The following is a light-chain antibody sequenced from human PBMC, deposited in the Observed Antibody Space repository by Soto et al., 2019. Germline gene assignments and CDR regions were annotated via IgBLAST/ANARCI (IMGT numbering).Light chain of an antibody. CDR3: CSYAGSSRV. V-gene: IGLV2-11*01. J-gene: IGLJ1*01. Sequence: SVLTQPRSVSGSPGQSVTISCTGTSSDVGGYNYVSWYQQHPGKAPKLMIYDVSKRPSGVPDRFSGSKSGNTASLTISGLQAEDEADYYCCSYAGSSRVFGTGTKLTVL. CDR2: DVS. CDR1: SSDVGGYNY.